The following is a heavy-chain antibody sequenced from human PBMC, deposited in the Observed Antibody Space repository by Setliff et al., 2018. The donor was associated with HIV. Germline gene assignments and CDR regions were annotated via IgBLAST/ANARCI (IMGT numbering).Heavy chain of an antibody. CDR1: GGTFSSYA. CDR2: IIPIFGNT. J-gene: IGHJ6*02. CDR3: AELERRPLFGYYYYGMDV. Sequence: ASVKVSCKASGGTFSSYAISWVRQAPGQGLEWMGGIIPIFGNTGYAEKFQGRVTMTRDTSISTAYMELSSLRSEDTAVYYCAELERRPLFGYYYYGMDVWGQGTTVTVSS. D-gene: IGHD1-1*01. V-gene: IGHV1-8*02.